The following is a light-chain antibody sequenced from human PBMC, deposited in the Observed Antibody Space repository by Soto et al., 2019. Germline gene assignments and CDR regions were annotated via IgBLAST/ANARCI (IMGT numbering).Light chain of an antibody. Sequence: EMAWTKSPGTLSLSPGERATLSCRASQSVSSSYLAWYQQKPGQAPRHLIYGASSRATGIPDRFSGSGSGTDFTLTISRLEPEDFAVYYCQQYGSSPTFGQETKVEIK. CDR1: QSVSSSY. CDR2: GAS. J-gene: IGKJ1*01. V-gene: IGKV3-20*01. CDR3: QQYGSSPT.